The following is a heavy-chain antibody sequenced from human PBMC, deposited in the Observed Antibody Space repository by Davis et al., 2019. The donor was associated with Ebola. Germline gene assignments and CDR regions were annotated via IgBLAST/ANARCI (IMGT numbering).Heavy chain of an antibody. D-gene: IGHD2-2*01. CDR1: GYSFTDYY. V-gene: IGHV1-2*02. CDR2: INPNICFA. Sequence: ASVKVSCKASGYSFTDYYMHWVRQPPGQGLEWMGWINPNICFANYAQKFQGRVTMTSDTSSSTAHMELRSLRSDDTAVYYCARDRCSSCYAGAMDVWGKGTTVTVSS. CDR3: ARDRCSSCYAGAMDV. J-gene: IGHJ6*04.